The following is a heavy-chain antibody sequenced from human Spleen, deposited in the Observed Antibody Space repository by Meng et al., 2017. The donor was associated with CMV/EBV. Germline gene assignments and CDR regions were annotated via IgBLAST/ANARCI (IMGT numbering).Heavy chain of an antibody. CDR1: GFTFSSYA. D-gene: IGHD5-18*01. J-gene: IGHJ4*02. Sequence: GESLKISCAASGFTFSSYAMSWVRQAPGKGLEWVSVIYSGGSSTYYADSVKGRFTISRDNSKNTLYLQMNSLRAEDTAVYYCARGYSYGSLDYWGQGTLVTVSS. V-gene: IGHV3-23*03. CDR3: ARGYSYGSLDY. CDR2: IYSGGSST.